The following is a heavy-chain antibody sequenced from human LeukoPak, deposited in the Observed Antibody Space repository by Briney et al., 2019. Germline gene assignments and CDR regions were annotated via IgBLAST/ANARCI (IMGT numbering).Heavy chain of an antibody. D-gene: IGHD6-13*01. J-gene: IGHJ5*02. Sequence: ASVKVSCKVSGYTFTSYNMHWVRQAPGQGLEWMGIINPSSGNTNYAQKLQGRVTMTRDTSTSTVYMELSSLRSEDTAVYYCARGQQLVTRGWFDPWGQGTLVTVSS. V-gene: IGHV1-46*04. CDR1: GYTFTSYN. CDR2: INPSSGNT. CDR3: ARGQQLVTRGWFDP.